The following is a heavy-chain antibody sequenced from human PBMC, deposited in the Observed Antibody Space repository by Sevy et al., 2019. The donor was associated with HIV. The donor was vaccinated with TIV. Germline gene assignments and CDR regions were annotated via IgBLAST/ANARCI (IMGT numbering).Heavy chain of an antibody. CDR3: AGENAWGRGYS. Sequence: SETLSLTCTVSGGSITSLYWNWIRQPPGKGLEWIANIYYNGHINYNPSLKGRVTLSLDTSKNQFSLRLSSGTAADTAMYHCAGENAWGRGYSWGQGTLVTVSS. CDR1: GGSITSLY. V-gene: IGHV4-59*08. D-gene: IGHD1-26*01. CDR2: IYYNGHI. J-gene: IGHJ4*02.